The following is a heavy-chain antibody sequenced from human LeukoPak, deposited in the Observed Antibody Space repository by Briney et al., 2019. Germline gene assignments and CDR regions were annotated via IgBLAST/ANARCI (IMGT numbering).Heavy chain of an antibody. J-gene: IGHJ4*02. CDR2: IKQDGSEK. CDR1: GFTFSSYW. V-gene: IGHV3-7*03. CDR3: AKVAKYYYGPETYYFFEQ. D-gene: IGHD3-10*01. Sequence: SGGSLRLSCAASGFTFSSYWMSWVRQAPGKGLEWVANIKQDGSEKYYVDSVKGRFTISRDNSKNTLYLQMNSLRAEDTAVYYCAKVAKYYYGPETYYFFEQWGQGTPVTASS.